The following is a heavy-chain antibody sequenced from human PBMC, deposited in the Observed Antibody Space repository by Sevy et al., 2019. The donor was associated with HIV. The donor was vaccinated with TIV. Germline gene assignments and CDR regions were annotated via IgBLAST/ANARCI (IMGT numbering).Heavy chain of an antibody. CDR2: ISSSSSTI. Sequence: GGSLRLSCAASGFTFSSYSMNWVRQAPGKGLEWVSYISSSSSTIYYADSVKGRFTISSDNAKNSLYLQMNSLRDEDTAVYYCARSDYYGSGSDYNWFDPWGQGTLVTVSS. V-gene: IGHV3-48*02. CDR1: GFTFSSYS. CDR3: ARSDYYGSGSDYNWFDP. D-gene: IGHD3-10*01. J-gene: IGHJ5*02.